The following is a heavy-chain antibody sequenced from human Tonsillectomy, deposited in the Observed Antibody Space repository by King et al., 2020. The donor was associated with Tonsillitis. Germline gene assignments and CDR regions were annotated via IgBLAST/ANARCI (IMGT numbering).Heavy chain of an antibody. D-gene: IGHD6-19*01. CDR1: GYTFTDYY. CDR2: MSPKTGGT. V-gene: IGHV1-2*02. J-gene: IGHJ4*02. CDR3: ARDLEVTGTEFDS. Sequence: QLVQSGAEVKKPGASMRVSCKASGYTFTDYYIHWVRQAPGQGPEWMGWMSPKTGGTTYSQNFQGRVTMTRDSSISTAYMQLSRLTSDDTAVYYCARDLEVTGTEFDSWGQGTLVTVSS.